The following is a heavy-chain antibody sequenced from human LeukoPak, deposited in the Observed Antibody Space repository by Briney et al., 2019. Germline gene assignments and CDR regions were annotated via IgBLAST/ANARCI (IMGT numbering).Heavy chain of an antibody. V-gene: IGHV4-59*01. CDR3: ARLLYGPGSYYLDY. CDR2: IYYSGST. Sequence: RPSETLSLTCTVSGGSISSYYWSWIRQPPGKGLEWIGYIYYSGSTNYNPSLKSRVTISVDTSKNQFSLKLSSVTAADTAVYYCARLLYGPGSYYLDYWGQGTLVTVSS. J-gene: IGHJ4*02. D-gene: IGHD3-10*01. CDR1: GGSISSYY.